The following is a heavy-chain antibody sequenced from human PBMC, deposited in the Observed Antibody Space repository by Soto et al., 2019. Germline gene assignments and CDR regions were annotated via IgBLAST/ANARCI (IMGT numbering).Heavy chain of an antibody. CDR2: IYPSDSDT. CDR3: ARGTLLTSSGMDI. CDR1: GYTFTRYW. J-gene: IGHJ6*02. D-gene: IGHD1-7*01. Sequence: GESLKISCQGFGYTFTRYWIAWVRQMPDKGLEWMGIIYPSDSDTRYSPSFQGQVTISADKSITTAYLQWTSLKASDTAMYYCARGTLLTSSGMDIWGQGTSVTVSS. V-gene: IGHV5-51*01.